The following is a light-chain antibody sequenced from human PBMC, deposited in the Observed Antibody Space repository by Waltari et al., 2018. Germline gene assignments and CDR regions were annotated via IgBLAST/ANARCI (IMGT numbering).Light chain of an antibody. J-gene: IGLJ3*02. CDR3: CSYTDRSTMV. CDR2: EVT. CDR1: SSDVGAYNY. V-gene: IGLV2-8*01. Sequence: SALTQPPSASGSPGQSVSISCTGTSSDVGAYNYVSWYQQHPGNAPRLLVYEVTKRPSGVPDRFYGSKSGNTASLTVAGLQTEDEADYYCCSYTDRSTMVFGAGTKLTVL.